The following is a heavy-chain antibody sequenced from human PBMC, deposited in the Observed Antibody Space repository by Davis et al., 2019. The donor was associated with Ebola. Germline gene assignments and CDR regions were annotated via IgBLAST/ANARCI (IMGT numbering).Heavy chain of an antibody. J-gene: IGHJ4*02. CDR2: INPNSGGT. CDR1: GYIFTGYY. D-gene: IGHD3-3*01. CDR3: ARGRDVWSALQF. V-gene: IGHV1-2*04. Sequence: ASVKVSCKASGYIFTGYYLHWVRQAPGQGLEWMGSINPNSGGTNYAQEFRDWVTMTRDTSLSTAYMDMASLKSDDTAVYYCARGRDVWSALQFWGQGTPVTVSS.